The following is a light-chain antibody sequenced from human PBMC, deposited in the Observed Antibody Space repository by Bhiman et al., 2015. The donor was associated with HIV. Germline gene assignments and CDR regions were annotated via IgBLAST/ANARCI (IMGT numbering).Light chain of an antibody. J-gene: IGLJ1*01. CDR1: SSDVGGYNY. CDR3: CSYAGSGTYYV. CDR2: DVS. Sequence: QSALTQPASVSGSPGQSITISCTGTSSDVGGYNYVSWFQQYPGKAPKLMIYDVSNRPSGVSNRFSGSKSDNTASLTISGLQAEDEADYYCCSYAGSGTYYVFGTGTKVTVL. V-gene: IGLV2-14*03.